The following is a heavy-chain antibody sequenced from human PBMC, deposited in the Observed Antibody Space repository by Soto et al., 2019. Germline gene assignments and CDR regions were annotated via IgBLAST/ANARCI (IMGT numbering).Heavy chain of an antibody. CDR3: ARIGGYHGPLDY. CDR1: GVSISSYF. V-gene: IGHV4-59*01. D-gene: IGHD6-25*01. J-gene: IGHJ4*02. Sequence: SETLSLTCSVSGVSISSYFWSWIRQAPGGGLEWIGYTYHRGSTNYSPSLKSRVAISLDTSENQFSLKVNSVTTADTAVYYCARIGGYHGPLDYWGQGTPVTVSS. CDR2: TYHRGST.